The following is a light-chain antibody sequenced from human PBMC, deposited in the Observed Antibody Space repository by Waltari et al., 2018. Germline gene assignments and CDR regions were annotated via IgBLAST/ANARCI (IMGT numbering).Light chain of an antibody. CDR1: SSDVGGYNY. CDR2: DVS. J-gene: IGLJ1*01. Sequence: QSALTQPASVSGSPGQSITIRCTGTSSDVGGYNYVPGYQQHPGKAPKLMIYDVSKRPSGVSNRFSGSKSGNTASLTISGLQAEDEADYYCSSYTSSSTYVFGTGTKVTVL. CDR3: SSYTSSSTYV. V-gene: IGLV2-14*01.